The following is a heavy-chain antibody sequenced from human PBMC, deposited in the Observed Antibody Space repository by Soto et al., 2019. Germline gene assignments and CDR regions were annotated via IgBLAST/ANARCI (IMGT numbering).Heavy chain of an antibody. J-gene: IGHJ4*02. CDR3: ARARPGSYFLSEL. CDR1: GGSINSGLYY. D-gene: IGHD3-10*01. CDR2: IYAGGNT. Sequence: QVQLQESGPGRVKPSQTLFLTCTVSGGSINSGLYYWTWFRQYPVKCLEWIGYIYAGGNTYYTPSLNSRVDIAVDSSQNPFSLRVSSVTAADTAGYYCARARPGSYFLSELWGQGTLVTVSS. V-gene: IGHV4-31*03.